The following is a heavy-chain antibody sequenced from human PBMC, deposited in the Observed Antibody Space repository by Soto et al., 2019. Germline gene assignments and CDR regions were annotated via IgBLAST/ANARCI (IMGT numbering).Heavy chain of an antibody. D-gene: IGHD1-26*01. Sequence: GGSLRLSCAASGFTFSSYAMSWVRQAPGKGLEWVSAISGSGGSTYSADSVKGRLTNSRDNSKNTLYLQMNSLIAEDTAVYYCAKHLKWELDALDIWGQGTMVTVSS. V-gene: IGHV3-23*01. CDR3: AKHLKWELDALDI. CDR1: GFTFSSYA. CDR2: ISGSGGST. J-gene: IGHJ3*02.